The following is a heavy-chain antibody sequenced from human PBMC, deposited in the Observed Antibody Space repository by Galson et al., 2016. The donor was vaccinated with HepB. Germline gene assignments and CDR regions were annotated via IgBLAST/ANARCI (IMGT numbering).Heavy chain of an antibody. CDR3: AREADFYDSTGYFPPFAY. CDR1: GFSFRRYN. V-gene: IGHV3-48*02. D-gene: IGHD3-22*01. J-gene: IGHJ4*02. CDR2: IRISRSTV. Sequence: SLRLSCAGCGFSFRRYNLNWVRLAPGTGLEWLADIRISRSTVYYAESVNGRFTISRDNDKNSVYLQMDSLRDEDTAVYYCAREADFYDSTGYFPPFAYWGQGILVTVSS.